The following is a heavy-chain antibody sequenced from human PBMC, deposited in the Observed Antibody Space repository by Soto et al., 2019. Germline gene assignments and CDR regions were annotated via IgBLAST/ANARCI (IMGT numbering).Heavy chain of an antibody. V-gene: IGHV3-15*07. Sequence: PGGSLRLSCAASGFTFSNAWINWVRQAPGKGLEWVGRIKSKTDGGTTDFAAPVKGRFAISRDDSKNMVYLQMNSLKTEDTAVYYCTSDSYFTNQLILLSYRAHGTLVPVSS. CDR1: GFTFSNAW. D-gene: IGHD2-2*01. CDR2: IKSKTDGGTT. CDR3: TSDSYFTNQLILLSY. J-gene: IGHJ4*01.